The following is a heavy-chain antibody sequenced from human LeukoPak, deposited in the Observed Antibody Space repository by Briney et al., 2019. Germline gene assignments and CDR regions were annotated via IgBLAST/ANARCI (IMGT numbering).Heavy chain of an antibody. Sequence: GGSLRLSCAASGFTVCSYAISWVRGSPGQRLGWVSAISGSVVSTYYADSVKGRFTISRDNSKNTLYLQMNSLRAEDTAVYYCAKDELEGRQPLDYWGQGTLVTVSS. CDR3: AKDELEGRQPLDY. D-gene: IGHD3-3*01. CDR2: ISGSVVST. J-gene: IGHJ4*02. V-gene: IGHV3-23*01. CDR1: GFTVCSYA.